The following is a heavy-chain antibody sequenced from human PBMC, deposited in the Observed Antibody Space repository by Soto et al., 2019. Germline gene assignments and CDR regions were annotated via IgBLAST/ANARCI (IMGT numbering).Heavy chain of an antibody. J-gene: IGHJ5*02. Sequence: SETLSLTCSVSGDSISNSRFYWAWIRQPPGEGLEWIGSIYHTGDAYYNPSLKSRVTISVDTSKNQFSLKLTSVTAADAALYYCARDFFDSSDYTTNWFDPWGQGTLVTVSS. CDR2: IYHTGDA. CDR1: GDSISNSRFY. CDR3: ARDFFDSSDYTTNWFDP. D-gene: IGHD3-22*01. V-gene: IGHV4-39*01.